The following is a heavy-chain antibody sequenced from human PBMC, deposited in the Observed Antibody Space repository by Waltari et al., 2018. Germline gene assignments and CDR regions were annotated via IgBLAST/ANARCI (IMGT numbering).Heavy chain of an antibody. Sequence: QVQLRESGPGVVKPLETLSLNCAVSGGSINTGYYSPLHWIRQPPGKGLEWIGFFQDRGKPKYNPSLKGRVAISIDTSKNQYSLRLTSVTVADTATYYCARGQWGAAGTQEWYYFDLWGRGTLVTVSS. J-gene: IGHJ2*01. V-gene: IGHV4-61*01. D-gene: IGHD3-3*01. CDR1: GGSINTGYYS. CDR3: ARGQWGAAGTQEWYYFDL. CDR2: FQDRGKP.